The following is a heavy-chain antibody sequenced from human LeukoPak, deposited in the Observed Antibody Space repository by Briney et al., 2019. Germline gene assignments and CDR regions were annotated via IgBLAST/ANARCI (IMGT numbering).Heavy chain of an antibody. J-gene: IGHJ3*02. CDR2: ISRSGSIM. CDR1: GFTFSDFY. CDR3: ARDFRPETYDSSGYFAPDAFDI. Sequence: GGSLRLSCAASGFTFSDFYMNWIRQAPGKGLEWISYISRSGSIMYYADSVKGRFSISRDNAKNSMYLQMNSLRAEDTAVYYCARDFRPETYDSSGYFAPDAFDIWGQGTMVTVSS. V-gene: IGHV3-11*04. D-gene: IGHD3-22*01.